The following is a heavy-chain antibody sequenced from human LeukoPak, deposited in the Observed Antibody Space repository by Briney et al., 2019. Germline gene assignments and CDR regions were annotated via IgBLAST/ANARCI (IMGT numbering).Heavy chain of an antibody. D-gene: IGHD3-22*01. V-gene: IGHV1-8*01. J-gene: IGHJ4*02. CDR3: ASLGYDSSGYYRNFDY. CDR2: MNPNSGNT. Sequence: GASVKVSCKASGYTFTSYDINWVRQATGQGLEWMGWMNPNSGNTGYAQKFQGRVTMTRNTSISTAYMELSSLRSEDTAVYYCASLGYDSSGYYRNFDYWGQGTLVTVSS. CDR1: GYTFTSYD.